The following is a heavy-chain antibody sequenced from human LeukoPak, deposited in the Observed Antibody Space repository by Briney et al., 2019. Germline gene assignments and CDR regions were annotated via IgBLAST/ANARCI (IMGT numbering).Heavy chain of an antibody. CDR2: ISYDGSNK. Sequence: PGRSLRPSCAASGFTFSSYGMHWVRQAPGKGLEWVAVISYDGSNKYYADSVKGRFTISRDNSKNTLYLQMNSLRAEDTAVYYCAKAVSKSFDYWGQGILVTVSS. V-gene: IGHV3-30*18. CDR1: GFTFSSYG. J-gene: IGHJ4*02. CDR3: AKAVSKSFDY.